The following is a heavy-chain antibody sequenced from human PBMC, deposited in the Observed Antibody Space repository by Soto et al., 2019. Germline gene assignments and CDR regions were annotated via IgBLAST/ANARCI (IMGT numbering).Heavy chain of an antibody. CDR1: GDSISRSSW. D-gene: IGHD6-19*01. CDR3: ARGAVADDFDY. J-gene: IGHJ4*02. CDR2: IYQSGNT. Sequence: QVQLQESGPGLVRPSGTLSLTCVVAGDSISRSSWWSWVRQPPGKGLEWIGEIYQSGNTHYNPSLKSRVTMSVDKSKNQFSLNLNSVTAADTAVYFCARGAVADDFDYWGQGTLVTVSS. V-gene: IGHV4-4*02.